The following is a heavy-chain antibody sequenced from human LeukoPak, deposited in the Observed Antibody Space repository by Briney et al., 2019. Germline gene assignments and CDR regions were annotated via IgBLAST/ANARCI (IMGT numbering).Heavy chain of an antibody. D-gene: IGHD3-10*01. CDR1: GGSISSRSYY. Sequence: SETLSLTCTVSGGSISSRSYYWGWIRQPPGKGLEWIGSIYYSGSTYYNPSLKSRVTISVDTSKNQFSLKLSSVTAADTAVFYCARQRWDMLRGVDYYYYMDVWGKGTTVTISS. V-gene: IGHV4-39*01. CDR3: ARQRWDMLRGVDYYYYMDV. J-gene: IGHJ6*03. CDR2: IYYSGST.